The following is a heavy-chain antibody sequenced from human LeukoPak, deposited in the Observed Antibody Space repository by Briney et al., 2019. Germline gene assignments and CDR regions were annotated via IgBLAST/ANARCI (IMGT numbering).Heavy chain of an antibody. CDR1: GGSISSGGYS. CDR3: ARVFRDYGDYDFDY. V-gene: IGHV4-30-4*07. J-gene: IGHJ4*02. Sequence: SQTLSLTCAVSGGSISSGGYSWSWIRQPPGEGLEWIGYIYYSGSTYYNPSLKSRVTISVDTSKNQFSLKLSSVSAADTAVYYCARVFRDYGDYDFDYWGQGTLVTVSS. CDR2: IYYSGST. D-gene: IGHD4-17*01.